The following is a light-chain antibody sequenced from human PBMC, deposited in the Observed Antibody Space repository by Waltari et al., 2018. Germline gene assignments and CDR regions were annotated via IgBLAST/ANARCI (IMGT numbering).Light chain of an antibody. Sequence: DIQMTQSPPSLYASVGGRVTNTCRASQSISSYLNWYQQKPVKSPKLLIYAASSLKSGVPSRFSGSGSGTDFTLTISSLQPEEFATYYCQQSYSTPFTFGPGTKVDIK. CDR1: QSISSY. CDR2: AAS. J-gene: IGKJ3*01. CDR3: QQSYSTPFT. V-gene: IGKV1-39*01.